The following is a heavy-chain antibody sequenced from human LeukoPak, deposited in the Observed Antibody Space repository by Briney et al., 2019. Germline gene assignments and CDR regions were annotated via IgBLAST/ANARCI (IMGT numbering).Heavy chain of an antibody. CDR2: INPNSGGT. CDR1: GYTSTGYY. D-gene: IGHD3-22*01. Sequence: GASVKVSCKASGYTSTGYYMHWVRQAPGQGLEWMGWINPNSGGTNYAQKFQGRVTMTRDTSISTAYMELSRLRSDDTAVYYCATDSSGYYYFDYWGQGTLVTVSS. J-gene: IGHJ4*02. CDR3: ATDSSGYYYFDY. V-gene: IGHV1-2*02.